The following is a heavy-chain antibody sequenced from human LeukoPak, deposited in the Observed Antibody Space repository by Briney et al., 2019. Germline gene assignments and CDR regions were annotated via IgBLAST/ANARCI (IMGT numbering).Heavy chain of an antibody. CDR3: ARLADYEDDWFDP. CDR1: GYTFTSYG. D-gene: IGHD4-17*01. J-gene: IGHJ5*02. V-gene: IGHV1-18*01. CDR2: ISAYNGNT. Sequence: ASVKVSCKASGYTFTSYGISWVRQAPGQGLEWMGWISAYNGNTNYAQKFQGRVTITTDESTSTAYMELSSLRSEDTAVYYCARLADYEDDWFDPWGQGTLVTVSS.